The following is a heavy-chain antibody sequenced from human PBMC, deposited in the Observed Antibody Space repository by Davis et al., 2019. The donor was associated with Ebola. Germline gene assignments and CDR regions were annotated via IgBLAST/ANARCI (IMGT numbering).Heavy chain of an antibody. CDR2: MNPNSGNT. D-gene: IGHD3-10*01. J-gene: IGHJ5*02. Sequence: ASVKVSCKASGYTFTSYDINWVRQATGQGLEWMGWMNPNSGNTGYAQKFQGWVTMTRDTSISTAYMELRSLRSDDTAVYYCARDMGMVQEANWFDPWGQGTLVTVSS. CDR3: ARDMGMVQEANWFDP. V-gene: IGHV1-8*01. CDR1: GYTFTSYD.